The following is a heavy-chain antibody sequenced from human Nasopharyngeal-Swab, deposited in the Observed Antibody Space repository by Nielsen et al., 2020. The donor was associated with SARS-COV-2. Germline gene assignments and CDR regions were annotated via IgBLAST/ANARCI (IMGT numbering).Heavy chain of an antibody. CDR1: GFIFSDSA. Sequence: GESLKISCAASGFIFSDSAIHWVRQASGKGVGLVGRIRSKGNSYATAYAASGKGRFTISRDDSKNTAYLQMNSLITEVTAVYYCTRCGGSCYTGKDYWGQGTLVTVSS. V-gene: IGHV3-73*01. D-gene: IGHD2-15*01. J-gene: IGHJ4*02. CDR3: TRCGGSCYTGKDY. CDR2: IRSKGNSYAT.